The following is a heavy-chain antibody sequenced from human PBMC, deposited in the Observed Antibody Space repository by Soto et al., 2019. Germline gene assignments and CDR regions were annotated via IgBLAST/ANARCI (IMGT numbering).Heavy chain of an antibody. D-gene: IGHD6-6*01. Sequence: GGSLRLSCAASGFTFSSYAMSWVRQAPGKGLEWVSVISGSGGTTNYEDSVKGRFTISRDNSKNTLYLKMNSLRAEDTAVYYCAKDPSVAALYFDFWGQGTLVTVSS. CDR2: ISGSGGTT. CDR1: GFTFSSYA. V-gene: IGHV3-23*01. CDR3: AKDPSVAALYFDF. J-gene: IGHJ4*02.